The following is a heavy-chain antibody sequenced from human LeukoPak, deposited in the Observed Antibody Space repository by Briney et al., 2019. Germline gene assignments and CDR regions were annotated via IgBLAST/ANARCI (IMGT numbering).Heavy chain of an antibody. J-gene: IGHJ4*02. D-gene: IGHD6-13*01. CDR1: GFTFSNSG. CDR2: IRYGGDRK. V-gene: IGHV3-30*02. Sequence: GGSLRLSCAASGFTFSNSGMHWVRQAPGKGLEWVAFIRYGGDRKYYTDSVKGRFPISRDNSKNTLYLQMNSLRPEETAIYYCAKKAVSQAAAGTIDVWGQGTLVTVSS. CDR3: AKKAVSQAAAGTIDV.